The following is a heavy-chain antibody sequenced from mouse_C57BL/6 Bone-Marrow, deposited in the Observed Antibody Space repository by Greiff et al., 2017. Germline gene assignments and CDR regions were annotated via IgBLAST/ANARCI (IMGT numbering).Heavy chain of an antibody. Sequence: VKLVESGGDLVKPGGSLKLSCAASGFTFSSYGMSWVRQTPDKRLEWVATISSGGSYTYYPDSVKGRFTISRDNAKNTLYLQMSSLKSEDTAMYYCARRGFPDDWGQGTTLTVSS. CDR1: GFTFSSYG. V-gene: IGHV5-6*02. CDR2: ISSGGSYT. J-gene: IGHJ2*01. CDR3: ARRGFPDD.